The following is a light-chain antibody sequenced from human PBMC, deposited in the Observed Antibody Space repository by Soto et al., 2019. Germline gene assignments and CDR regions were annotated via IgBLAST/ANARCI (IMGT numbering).Light chain of an antibody. CDR1: QRVRRN. CDR2: DAS. CDR3: QQRDNWPWT. Sequence: ETVLTQSPATLSLSPGERATLSCGASQRVRRNLAWAQHNPCQAPRLLIYDASNRATGIPGRFSGSGSGKDVTLTISNLEPEDFAVYYCQQRDNWPWTFGQGAKVEIK. V-gene: IGKV3-11*01. J-gene: IGKJ1*01.